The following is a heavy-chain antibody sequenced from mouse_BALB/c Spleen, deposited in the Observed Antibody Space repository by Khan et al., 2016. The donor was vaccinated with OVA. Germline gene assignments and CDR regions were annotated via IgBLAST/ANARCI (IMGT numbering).Heavy chain of an antibody. D-gene: IGHD2-4*01. CDR2: IWSGGST. J-gene: IGHJ3*01. CDR1: GFSLTNYC. V-gene: IGHV2-2*02. Sequence: QVQLKESGPGLVQPSQSLSLTCTVSGFSLTNYCVHCFLQSPAKDLQWLGVIWSGGSTDYNAAFISRLNSSKHNSSSHAFFKLFSLQANDTAIYYCTGNYDYDEGRAYWGQGTLVTVSA. CDR3: TGNYDYDEGRAY.